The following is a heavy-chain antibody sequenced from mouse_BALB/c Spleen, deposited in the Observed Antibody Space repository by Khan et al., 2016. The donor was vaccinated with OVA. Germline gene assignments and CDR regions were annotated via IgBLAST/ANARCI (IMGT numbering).Heavy chain of an antibody. D-gene: IGHD1-1*01. J-gene: IGHJ1*01. CDR2: IYYSGTV. CDR3: ARDYGSLYWYFDV. V-gene: IGHV3-5*02. CDR1: GISITSGNYR. Sequence: EVQLQESGPGLVKPSQTVSLTCTVTGISITSGNYRWSWIRQFPGNKLEWIGNIYYSGTVTYNPSLTSRTTITRDPSKNQFFLEMKSLTAEDTATYYCARDYGSLYWYFDVWGAGTTVTVSS.